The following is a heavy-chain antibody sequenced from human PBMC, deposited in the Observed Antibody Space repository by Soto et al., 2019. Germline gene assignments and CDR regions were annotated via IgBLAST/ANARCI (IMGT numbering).Heavy chain of an antibody. CDR1: GGSFSGYY. D-gene: IGHD3-22*01. Sequence: SETLSLTCAVYGGSFSGYYWSWIRQPPGKGLEWIGNIYHIGSTYYNPSLKSRVTISVDKSKSQLFLKLSSVTAPDTAVYYCARQIYDSSGYYYAYWGQGTLVTVS. J-gene: IGHJ4*02. V-gene: IGHV4-34*01. CDR3: ARQIYDSSGYYYAY. CDR2: IYHIGST.